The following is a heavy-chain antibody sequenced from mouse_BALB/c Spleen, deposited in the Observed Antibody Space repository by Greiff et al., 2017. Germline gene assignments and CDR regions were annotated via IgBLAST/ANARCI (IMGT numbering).Heavy chain of an antibody. D-gene: IGHD1-2*01. Sequence: EVQRVESGGGLVKPGGSLKLSCAASGFSFSSYAMSWVRQTLEKRLEWVATISSGGSYIYYPDSVTGQFTISRDNAKNTLYLQMSSLRSEDTARYYCERKGANTTATRGGYFDYWGQGTTLTVSS. J-gene: IGHJ2*01. V-gene: IGHV5-9-3*01. CDR2: ISSGGSYI. CDR1: GFSFSSYA. CDR3: ERKGANTTATRGGYFDY.